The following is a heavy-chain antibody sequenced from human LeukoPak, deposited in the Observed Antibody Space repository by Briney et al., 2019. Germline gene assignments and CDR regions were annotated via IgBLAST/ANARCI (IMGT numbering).Heavy chain of an antibody. J-gene: IGHJ3*01. CDR2: FSPYNGDT. Sequence: GASVKVSCQASANTFTNYGVNWVRQAPGQRPEWMGWFSPYNGDTKHAPKLKGRVTLTVDTLTSTAYMELRTLISDDTATYYCAIGQGVITWGGADVYDVWGQGTTVIVSS. CDR3: AIGQGVITWGGADVYDV. CDR1: ANTFTNYG. V-gene: IGHV1-18*01. D-gene: IGHD3-16*01.